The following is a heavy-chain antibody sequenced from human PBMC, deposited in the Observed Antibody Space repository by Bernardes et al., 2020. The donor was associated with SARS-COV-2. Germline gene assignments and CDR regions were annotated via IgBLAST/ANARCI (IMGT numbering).Heavy chain of an antibody. CDR1: GGSFSGYY. CDR2: INHSGST. D-gene: IGHD2-2*01. Sequence: TLSLTCAVYGGSFSGYYWSWIRQPPGKGLEWIGEINHSGSTNYNPSLKSRVTISVDTSKNQFSLKLSSVTAADTAVYYCARGYCSSTSCHHFQHWGQGTLVTVSS. V-gene: IGHV4-34*01. CDR3: ARGYCSSTSCHHFQH. J-gene: IGHJ1*01.